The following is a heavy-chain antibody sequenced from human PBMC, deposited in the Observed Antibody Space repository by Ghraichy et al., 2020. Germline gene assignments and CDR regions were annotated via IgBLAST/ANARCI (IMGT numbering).Heavy chain of an antibody. V-gene: IGHV3-23*01. CDR2: ISGSGGST. CDR1: GFTFSSYA. J-gene: IGHJ4*02. Sequence: GGSLRLSCAASGFTFSSYAMSWVRQAPGKGLEWVSAISGSGGSTYYADSVKGRFTISRDNSKNTLYLQMNSLRAEDTAVYYCAKGYIGWLVRGGFDYWGQGTLVTVSS. D-gene: IGHD6-19*01. CDR3: AKGYIGWLVRGGFDY.